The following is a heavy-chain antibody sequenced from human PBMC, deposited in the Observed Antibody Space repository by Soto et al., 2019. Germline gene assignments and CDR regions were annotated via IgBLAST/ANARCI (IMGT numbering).Heavy chain of an antibody. J-gene: IGHJ3*02. CDR1: GGTFSSYT. Sequence: ASVKVSCKASGGTFSSYTISWVRQAPGQGLEWMGRIIPILGIANYAQKFQGRVTITADKSTSTAYMELSSLRSEDTAVYYCARGMTGSDAFDIWGQGTMVTVSS. CDR3: ARGMTGSDAFDI. D-gene: IGHD1-26*01. CDR2: IIPILGIA. V-gene: IGHV1-69*02.